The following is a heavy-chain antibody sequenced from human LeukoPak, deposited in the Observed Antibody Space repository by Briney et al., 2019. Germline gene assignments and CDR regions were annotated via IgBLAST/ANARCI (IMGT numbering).Heavy chain of an antibody. CDR1: GFTFSSYA. J-gene: IGHJ4*02. CDR2: ISGSGGST. CDR3: AKDSGRFLEWLNYFDY. D-gene: IGHD3-3*01. Sequence: GGSLRLSCAASGFTFSSYAMSWVRQAPGKGLEWVSAISGSGGSTYYADSVKGRFTISREHSKTTSSLPMNSLRAEDTAVYYCAKDSGRFLEWLNYFDYWGQGTLVTVSS. V-gene: IGHV3-23*01.